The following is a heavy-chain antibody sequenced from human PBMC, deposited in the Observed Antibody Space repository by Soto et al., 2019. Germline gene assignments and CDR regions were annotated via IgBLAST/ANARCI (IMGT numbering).Heavy chain of an antibody. V-gene: IGHV1-3*01. D-gene: IGHD3-22*01. CDR2: INAGNGNT. CDR3: ARDPNDISDYYHQYYYGMDV. Sequence: ASVKVSCKSSGYTFTSYGIHWVRQAPGQRLEVTGWINAGNGNTKYSEKFQGRVTITRDTSASTAYLDLSSLRSEDTAVFYYARDPNDISDYYHQYYYGMDVWGQGTTVTVYS. J-gene: IGHJ6*02. CDR1: GYTFTSYG.